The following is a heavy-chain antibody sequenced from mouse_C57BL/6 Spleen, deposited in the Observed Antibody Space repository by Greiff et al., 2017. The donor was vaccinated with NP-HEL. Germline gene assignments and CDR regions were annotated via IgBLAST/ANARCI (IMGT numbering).Heavy chain of an antibody. CDR1: GFSLSTFGMG. V-gene: IGHV8-8*01. D-gene: IGHD1-1*01. CDR2: IWWDDDK. Sequence: QVQLQQSGPGILQPSQTLSLTCSFSGFSLSTFGMGVGWIRQPSGKGLEWLAHIWWDDDKYYNPALKSRLTISKDTSKNQVFLKIANVDTADTATYYCARIADYYGSRYYAMDYWGQGTSVTVSS. J-gene: IGHJ4*01. CDR3: ARIADYYGSRYYAMDY.